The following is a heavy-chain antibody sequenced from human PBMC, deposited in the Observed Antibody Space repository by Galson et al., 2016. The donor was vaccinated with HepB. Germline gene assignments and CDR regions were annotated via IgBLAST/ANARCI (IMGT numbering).Heavy chain of an antibody. V-gene: IGHV3-53*01. CDR3: EGYSDPFDI. D-gene: IGHD3-22*01. Sequence: SLRLSCAASGFSVSGKYMSWARQAPGRGLEWVSAIFSGDATYYRDSVKGRFTISRDTSKNTLYLQMNNLRAEDTAIYYCEGYSDPFDIWGQGTVVTVPS. CDR2: IFSGDAT. CDR1: GFSVSGKY. J-gene: IGHJ3*02.